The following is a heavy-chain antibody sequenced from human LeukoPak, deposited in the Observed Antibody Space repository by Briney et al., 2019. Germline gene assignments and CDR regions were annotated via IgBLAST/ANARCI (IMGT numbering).Heavy chain of an antibody. Sequence: SETLSLTCTVSGGSISSYYWSWIRQPPGKGLEWIGYIYYSGSTNYNPSLKRRVTISVDTSKNQFSLKLSSVTAADTAVYYCAREEVGAVFDYWGQGTLVTVSS. CDR2: IYYSGST. CDR3: AREEVGAVFDY. CDR1: GGSISSYY. V-gene: IGHV4-59*01. J-gene: IGHJ4*02. D-gene: IGHD1-26*01.